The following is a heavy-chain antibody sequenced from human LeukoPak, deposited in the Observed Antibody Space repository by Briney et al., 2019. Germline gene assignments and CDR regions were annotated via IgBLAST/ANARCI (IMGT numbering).Heavy chain of an antibody. Sequence: PSETLSLTCAVYGGSFSGYYWSWIRQPPGKGLEWIGEINHSGSTNYNPSLKSRVTISVDTSKNQFSLKLSSVTAADTAVYYCARGLYLGAPVRWAATGTGTGWFDPWGQGTLVTVSS. CDR2: INHSGST. CDR3: ARGLYLGAPVRWAATGTGTGWFDP. CDR1: GGSFSGYY. D-gene: IGHD6-13*01. V-gene: IGHV4-34*01. J-gene: IGHJ5*02.